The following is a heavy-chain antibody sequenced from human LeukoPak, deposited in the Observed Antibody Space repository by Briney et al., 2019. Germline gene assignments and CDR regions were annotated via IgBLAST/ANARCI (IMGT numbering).Heavy chain of an antibody. CDR3: ARVNYYDSSGTDY. CDR2: IYYSGST. CDR1: GDSISSYY. D-gene: IGHD3-22*01. J-gene: IGHJ4*02. V-gene: IGHV4-59*01. Sequence: PSETLSLTCTVSGDSISSYYWSWIRQPPGKGLEWIGYIYYSGSTNYNPSLKSRVTISVDTSKNQFSLRLSSVTAADTAVYYRARVNYYDSSGTDYWGPGTLVTVSS.